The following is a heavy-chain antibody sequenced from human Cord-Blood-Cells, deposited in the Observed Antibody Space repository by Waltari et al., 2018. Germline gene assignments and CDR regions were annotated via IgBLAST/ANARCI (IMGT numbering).Heavy chain of an antibody. CDR3: ASVVVTAYY. CDR1: GGTFSSYA. D-gene: IGHD2-21*02. V-gene: IGHV1-69*01. CDR2: IIPIFGTA. J-gene: IGHJ4*02. Sequence: QVQLVPSGAEVKKPVSSVKVSCKASGGTFSSYAISWVRQAPAQGLEWMGGIIPIFGTANYAQKFQGRVTITADESTSTAYMELSSLRSEDTAVYYCASVVVTAYYWGQGTLVTVSS.